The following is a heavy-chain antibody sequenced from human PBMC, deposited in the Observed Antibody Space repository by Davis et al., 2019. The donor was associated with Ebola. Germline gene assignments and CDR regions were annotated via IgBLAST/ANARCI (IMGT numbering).Heavy chain of an antibody. J-gene: IGHJ6*04. CDR2: TYYKSKWYN. CDR3: ARGWLRGGMDV. CDR1: GDSVSSAG. V-gene: IGHV6-1*01. Sequence: HSQTLSLTCAIPGDSVSSAGWNWIRQSPSRGLEWLGRTYYKSKWYNDYAVSVKSRITINPDTSKNQFSLQLNSVTPEDTALYYCARGWLRGGMDVWGEGTTVTVSS. D-gene: IGHD5-18*01.